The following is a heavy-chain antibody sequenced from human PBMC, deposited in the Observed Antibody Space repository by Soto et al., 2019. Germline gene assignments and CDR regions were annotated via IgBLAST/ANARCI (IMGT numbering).Heavy chain of an antibody. CDR3: TRAYGAETFDF. CDR1: GYTFNNYD. J-gene: IGHJ5*01. V-gene: IGHV1-8*02. CDR2: MNPNSGNT. Sequence: ASVKVSCKASGYTFNNYDIHWVRQAPGHGLEWMGWMNPNSGNTGYAQNFRGRVTMTQNTAIGTAYMELSSLRSDDTATYYCTRAYGAETFDFWGQATRVTVSS. D-gene: IGHD3-10*01.